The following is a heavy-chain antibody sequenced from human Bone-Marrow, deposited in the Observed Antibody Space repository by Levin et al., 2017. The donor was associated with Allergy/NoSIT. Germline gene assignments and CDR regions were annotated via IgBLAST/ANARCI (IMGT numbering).Heavy chain of an antibody. J-gene: IGHJ5*02. D-gene: IGHD2-2*01. CDR2: ISWNSGTI. CDR1: GFTFENSA. V-gene: IGHV3-9*01. Sequence: SLKISCEASGFTFENSAMNWVRQAPGKGLEWVSSISWNSGTIHYADSVRGRFTITRDNPKKSLYLQMNALRIEDTAFYYCATGHSSNPRTYNWFEAWGQGTLVIVSS. CDR3: ATGHSSNPRTYNWFEA.